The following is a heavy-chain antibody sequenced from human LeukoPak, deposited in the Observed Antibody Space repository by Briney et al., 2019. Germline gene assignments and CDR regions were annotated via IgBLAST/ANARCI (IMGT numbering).Heavy chain of an antibody. CDR1: RFTFSNAW. D-gene: IGHD5-24*01. V-gene: IGHV3-15*01. J-gene: IGHJ4*02. CDR2: IKSRTDGWAT. Sequence: VTLTCSCAAYRFTFSNAWMRWLPQAPGHEWVGVGHIKSRTDGWATDYAAHVKGRFTISRDDSKNTLYLQMNSLKAEDTAVYYWTTGGRWLQGTFDYWGQGTLVTVSS. CDR3: TTGGRWLQGTFDY.